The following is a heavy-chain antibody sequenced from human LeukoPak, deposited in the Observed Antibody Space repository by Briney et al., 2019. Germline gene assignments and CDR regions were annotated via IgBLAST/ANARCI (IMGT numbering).Heavy chain of an antibody. CDR2: VSASGATT. Sequence: PGGSLRLSCAASGFTFSSYAMSWVRQAPGKGLEWVSGVSASGATTYYADSVKGRFTISRDNSKDTLFLQMNSLRAEDAALYYCAKLPPTTSGGRFDSWGQGTLVTVSS. J-gene: IGHJ4*02. V-gene: IGHV3-23*01. CDR1: GFTFSSYA. CDR3: AKLPPTTSGGRFDS. D-gene: IGHD1-1*01.